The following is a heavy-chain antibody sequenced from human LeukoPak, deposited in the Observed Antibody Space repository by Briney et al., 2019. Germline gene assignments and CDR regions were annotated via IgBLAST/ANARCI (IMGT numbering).Heavy chain of an antibody. CDR3: AFRGFDI. V-gene: IGHV3-66*02. CDR1: GFTVGDNY. Sequence: PGGSLRLSCAASGFTVGDNYMSWVRQAPGKGLEWVSVMYSRGDTYYANSVKGRFTFSRDISKNTLYLQMDGLRAEDTAVYYCAFRGFDIWGQGTMVTVSS. D-gene: IGHD2/OR15-2a*01. CDR2: MYSRGDT. J-gene: IGHJ3*02.